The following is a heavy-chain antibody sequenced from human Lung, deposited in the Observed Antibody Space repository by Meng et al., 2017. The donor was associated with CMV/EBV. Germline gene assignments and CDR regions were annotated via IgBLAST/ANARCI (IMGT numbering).Heavy chain of an antibody. J-gene: IGHJ6*02. D-gene: IGHD3-10*01. CDR1: GYSFRTSG. Sequence: ASVKVSXKASGYSFRTSGISWVRKAPGQGLEGMGWISAYNGNTTYTQKLQGRVTMTRDTSTRTVYMELRSLRSDDTAVYYCARDPALRGVNGLDVWGQGTXVTVSS. CDR2: ISAYNGNT. CDR3: ARDPALRGVNGLDV. V-gene: IGHV1-18*01.